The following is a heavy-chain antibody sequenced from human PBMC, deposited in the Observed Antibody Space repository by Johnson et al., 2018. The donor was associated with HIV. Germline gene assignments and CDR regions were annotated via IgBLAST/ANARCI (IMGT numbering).Heavy chain of an antibody. CDR2: TTPSGGGT. CDR1: GFTFSSYA. CDR3: AKDESDAFEI. Sequence: VQLVESGGGLVQPGGSLRLSCAASGFTFSSYAMNWVRQAPGKGLEWVSATTPSGGGTYYAYAAQDRVTISRDISNNTPHLQMNSLEAGDTAVYYGAKDESDAFEIWGQETMVTVSS. V-gene: IGHV3-23*04. J-gene: IGHJ3*02.